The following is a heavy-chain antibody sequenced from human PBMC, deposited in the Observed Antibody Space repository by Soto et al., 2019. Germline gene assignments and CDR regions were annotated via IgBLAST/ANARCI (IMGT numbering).Heavy chain of an antibody. CDR2: IYPGDSDV. J-gene: IGHJ4*02. Sequence: GESLKISCKASGYRFHAYWIGWVRQMPGKGLEWMGIIYPGDSDVRYSPTFQGQVTISADRSNTTAFLQWTSLKASDTAMYYCARHRSPGAPTNYWGQGTMVTVSS. CDR1: GYRFHAYW. V-gene: IGHV5-51*01. D-gene: IGHD1-26*01. CDR3: ARHRSPGAPTNY.